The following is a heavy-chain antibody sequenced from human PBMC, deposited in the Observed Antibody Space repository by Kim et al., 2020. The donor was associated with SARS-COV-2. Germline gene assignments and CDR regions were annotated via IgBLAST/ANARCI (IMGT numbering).Heavy chain of an antibody. J-gene: IGHJ6*02. CDR2: INSDGSST. Sequence: GGSLRLSCAASGFTFSSYWMHWVRQAPGKGLVWVSRINSDGSSTSYADSVKGRFTISRDNAKNTLYLQMNSLRAEDTAVYYCARDGTYSSGWSIGVGMDVWGQGTTVTVSS. CDR1: GFTFSSYW. D-gene: IGHD6-19*01. V-gene: IGHV3-74*01. CDR3: ARDGTYSSGWSIGVGMDV.